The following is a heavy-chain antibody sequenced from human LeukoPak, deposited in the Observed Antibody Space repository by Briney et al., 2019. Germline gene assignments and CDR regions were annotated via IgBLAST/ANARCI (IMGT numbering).Heavy chain of an antibody. J-gene: IGHJ4*02. CDR1: GFTFSSYA. CDR3: AKDRDYYLVGFFDY. D-gene: IGHD3-10*01. Sequence: GGSLRLSCAASGFTFSSYAMRWVRQAPGKGLEWVSAISGSGVTTYYADSVKGRFTISRDNSKNTLYLQMNSLRAEDTALYYCAKDRDYYLVGFFDYWGQGTLVTVSS. CDR2: ISGSGVTT. V-gene: IGHV3-23*01.